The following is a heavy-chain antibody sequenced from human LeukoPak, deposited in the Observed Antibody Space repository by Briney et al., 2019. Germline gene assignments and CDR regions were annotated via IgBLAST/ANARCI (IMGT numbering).Heavy chain of an antibody. V-gene: IGHV3-7*01. CDR1: GFTLSYYW. CDR3: ARHSLRSLEWLFGGDFDM. CDR2: IKQDGSEK. D-gene: IGHD3-3*01. Sequence: GGSLRLSCEASGFTLSYYWMSWVRQAPGKGLEWVANIKQDGSEKYHADSVKGRFTISRGNTKNSLYLQMNSLRAEDTAVYYCARHSLRSLEWLFGGDFDMWGQGTMVTVSS. J-gene: IGHJ3*02.